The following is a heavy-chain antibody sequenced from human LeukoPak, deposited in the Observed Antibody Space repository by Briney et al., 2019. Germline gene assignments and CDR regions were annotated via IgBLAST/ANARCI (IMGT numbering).Heavy chain of an antibody. D-gene: IGHD6-19*01. CDR1: GGSISSSSYY. CDR3: ARHQRYSIGWYPDY. Sequence: SETLSLTCTVSGGSISSSSYYWGWIRQPPGKGLEWSGNIYYSGSTYCNPSLKSRVTISVDTSKNQFSLKLSSVTAADTAVYYCARHQRYSIGWYPDYWGQGTLVTVSS. J-gene: IGHJ4*02. V-gene: IGHV4-39*01. CDR2: IYYSGST.